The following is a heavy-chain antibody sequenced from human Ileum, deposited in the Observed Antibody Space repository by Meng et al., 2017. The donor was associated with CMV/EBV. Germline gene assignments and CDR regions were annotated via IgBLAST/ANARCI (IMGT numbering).Heavy chain of an antibody. D-gene: IGHD2-2*01. CDR1: GGSISSYY. Sequence: SETLSLTCTVSGGSISSYYWSWIRQPPGKGLEWIGYIYYSGSTNYNPSLKSRVTISVDTSKNQFSLKLSSVTAADTAVYYCARDVRYCSSTSCYVYFDYWGQGNRV. V-gene: IGHV4-59*01. CDR2: IYYSGST. CDR3: ARDVRYCSSTSCYVYFDY. J-gene: IGHJ4*02.